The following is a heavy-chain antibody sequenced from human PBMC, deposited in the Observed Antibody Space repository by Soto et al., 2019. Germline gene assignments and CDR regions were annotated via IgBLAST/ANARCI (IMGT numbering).Heavy chain of an antibody. V-gene: IGHV1-3*01. CDR3: ARGLGLYYFDY. CDR2: INAGNGNT. D-gene: IGHD1-26*01. Sequence: GASVRVSCKASGITFSTYAIHWVRQAPGQRLEWMGWINAGNGNTRYSQKFQGRVTLTRDTSASTAYMDLSSLRSEDTAIYYCARGLGLYYFDYWGQGTLVTVSS. CDR1: GITFSTYA. J-gene: IGHJ4*02.